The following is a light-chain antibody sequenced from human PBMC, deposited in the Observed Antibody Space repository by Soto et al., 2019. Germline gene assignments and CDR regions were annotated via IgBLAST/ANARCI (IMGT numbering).Light chain of an antibody. J-gene: IGLJ1*01. CDR2: EAS. Sequence: QSALTQPASVSGSPGQSITVSCTGTTIDVGSYSLVSWYQHHPGKAPQLMIYEASKRPSGVSNRFSGSKSGNTASLTISGLQAEDGADYYCYSYGGSYYVFGTGTKVT. CDR1: TIDVGSYSL. CDR3: YSYGGSYYV. V-gene: IGLV2-23*01.